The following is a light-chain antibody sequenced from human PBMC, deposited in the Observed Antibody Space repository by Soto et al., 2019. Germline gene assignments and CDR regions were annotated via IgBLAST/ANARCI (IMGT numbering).Light chain of an antibody. Sequence: EIVLTQSPGTLSLSPGERATLSCRASQSFTSNYLAWYQQRPGQAPRLLIYGASTRATGIPDRFSGSGSGTDFTLTISRLEPEDFAVYFCQQYGGSPAITFGQGTRLEIK. V-gene: IGKV3-20*01. CDR2: GAS. J-gene: IGKJ5*01. CDR1: QSFTSNY. CDR3: QQYGGSPAIT.